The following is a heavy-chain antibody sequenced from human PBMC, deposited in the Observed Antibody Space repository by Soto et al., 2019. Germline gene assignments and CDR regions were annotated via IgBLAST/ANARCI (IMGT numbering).Heavy chain of an antibody. CDR1: GFTFGKSA. V-gene: IGHV3-23*01. CDR2: ITDSGKST. J-gene: IGHJ4*02. Sequence: VQLLESGGGLVQPGMSLRLSCAASGFTFGKSAMTCVRHTPGQGLQYVSSITDSGKSTDYTDCVRGRFIISRHNSKNILFLQMNSLRAEDTAVYSCAKADLDRGVDSWGQGTLVPVSS. CDR3: AKADLDRGVDS.